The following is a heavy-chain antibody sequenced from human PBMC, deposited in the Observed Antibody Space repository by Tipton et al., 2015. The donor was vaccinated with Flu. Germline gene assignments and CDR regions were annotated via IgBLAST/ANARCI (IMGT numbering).Heavy chain of an antibody. V-gene: IGHV4-59*01. D-gene: IGHD3-10*01. CDR3: ARVKGRDPYNRQPFDY. Sequence: TLSLTCTVSGDSITSYCWSWVRQSPGKGLEWLGYVYYSGRTDYNPSLRSRVTMTIDTSVNQFYLKLASVTAADTAVYYCARVKGRDPYNRQPFDYWGQGALVTVSS. J-gene: IGHJ4*02. CDR2: VYYSGRT. CDR1: GDSITSYC.